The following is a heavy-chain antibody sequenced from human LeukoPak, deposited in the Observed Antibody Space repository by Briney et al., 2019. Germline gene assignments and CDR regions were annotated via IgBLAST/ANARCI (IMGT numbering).Heavy chain of an antibody. V-gene: IGHV3-30*02. CDR2: IRYDGTNK. Sequence: GGSLRLSCAASEFTFSNYGMHWVRQAPGKGLEWVAFIRYDGTNKYYADSVKGRFTISRDNSKNTLYLKMNSLRGEDTAVYYCARRSSSGWYPDYYYYYMGVWGKGTTVTISS. CDR3: ARRSSSGWYPDYYYYYMGV. J-gene: IGHJ6*03. D-gene: IGHD6-19*01. CDR1: EFTFSNYG.